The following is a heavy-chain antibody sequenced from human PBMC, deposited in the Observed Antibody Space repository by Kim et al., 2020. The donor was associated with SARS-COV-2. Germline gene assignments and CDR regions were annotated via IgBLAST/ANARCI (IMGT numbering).Heavy chain of an antibody. J-gene: IGHJ6*02. V-gene: IGHV3-30*18. CDR2: ISYDGSNK. CDR1: GFTFSSYG. Sequence: GGSLRLSCAASGFTFSSYGMHWVRQAPGKGLEWVAVISYDGSNKYYEDSVKGRFTISRDNSKNTLYLQMNSLRAEDTAVYYCAKDFFRRELLLLWYYYGIDVWGQGTTVTVSS. CDR3: AKDFFRRELLLLWYYYGIDV. D-gene: IGHD1-26*01.